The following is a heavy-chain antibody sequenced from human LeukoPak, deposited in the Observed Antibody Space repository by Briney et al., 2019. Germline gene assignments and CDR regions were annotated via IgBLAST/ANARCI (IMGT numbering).Heavy chain of an antibody. V-gene: IGHV1-18*01. CDR2: ISAYNGNT. Sequence: ASVKVSCKASGYTFTSYGISWVRQAPGQGLERMGWISAYNGNTNYAQKLQGRVTMTTATSTSTAYMELRSLRSDDTAVYYCAREGGELRGYSSEGVDYWGQGTLVTVSS. CDR3: AREGGELRGYSSEGVDY. CDR1: GYTFTSYG. J-gene: IGHJ4*02. D-gene: IGHD5-18*01.